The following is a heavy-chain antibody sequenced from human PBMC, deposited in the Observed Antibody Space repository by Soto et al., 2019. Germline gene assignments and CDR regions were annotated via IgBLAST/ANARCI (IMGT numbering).Heavy chain of an antibody. CDR1: GFTVNSNY. D-gene: IGHD1-26*01. Sequence: GGSLRLSCAASGFTVNSNYMSWVRQAPGEGLQWVSITNTGGTTYYADSVKGRFTVSRDNSKNTLYLQMNSLRAEDTAVYYCAKGDGFILAVWGQGTTVTVSS. V-gene: IGHV3-53*01. J-gene: IGHJ6*02. CDR3: AKGDGFILAV. CDR2: TNTGGTT.